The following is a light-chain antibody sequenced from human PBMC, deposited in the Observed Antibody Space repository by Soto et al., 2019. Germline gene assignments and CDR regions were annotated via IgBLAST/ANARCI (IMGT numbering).Light chain of an antibody. V-gene: IGKV3-15*01. CDR3: QQYNDWPPAYT. CDR2: GAS. J-gene: IGKJ2*01. CDR1: QSISTY. Sequence: EIVLTQSPATLSLSPGERATLSCRASQSISTYLAWYQQRPGQAPRLLIYGASSRATGIPARFSGGGSGTEFTLIISSLQSEDFAVYYCQQYNDWPPAYTFGQGTKLEIK.